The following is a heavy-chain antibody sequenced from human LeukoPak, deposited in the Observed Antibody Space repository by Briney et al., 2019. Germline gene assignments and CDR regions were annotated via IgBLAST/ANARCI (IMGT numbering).Heavy chain of an antibody. CDR1: GYTFTSYD. CDR2: MNPNSGNT. Sequence: ASVKVSCKASGYTFTSYDINWVRQATGQGLEWMGWMNPNSGNTGYAHKFQGRVTMTRNTSISTAYMELSSLRSEDTAVYYYARGRGYYSYCDPGGDYWGQGTLVTVSS. CDR3: ARGRGYYSYCDPGGDY. J-gene: IGHJ4*02. V-gene: IGHV1-8*01. D-gene: IGHD5-18*01.